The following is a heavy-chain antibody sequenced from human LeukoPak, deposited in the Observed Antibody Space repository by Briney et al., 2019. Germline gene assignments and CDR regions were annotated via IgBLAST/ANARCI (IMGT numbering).Heavy chain of an antibody. J-gene: IGHJ4*02. V-gene: IGHV3-9*01. CDR3: ARDVVVTAIWYYFDY. CDR2: ISWNSGSI. Sequence: GRSLRLSCAASGFTFDDYAMHWVRQAPGKGLEWVSGISWNSGSIGYADSVKGRFTISRDNAKNSLYLQMNSLRAEDTAVYYCARDVVVTAIWYYFDYWGQGTLVTVSS. CDR1: GFTFDDYA. D-gene: IGHD2-21*02.